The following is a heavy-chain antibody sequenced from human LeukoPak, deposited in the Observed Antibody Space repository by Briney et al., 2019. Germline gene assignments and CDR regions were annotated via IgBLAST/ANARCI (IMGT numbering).Heavy chain of an antibody. CDR3: ATDISTSYFDY. J-gene: IGHJ4*02. V-gene: IGHV3-23*01. CDR2: ISGNGATT. Sequence: PGGSLRLSCAASGFTFSSYAMSWVRQAPGKGLEWVSTISGNGATTYYADSVKGRFIISRDNSKNTLYLQMNSLRAEDTALHYCATDISTSYFDYWGQGTLVTVSS. CDR1: GFTFSSYA. D-gene: IGHD2-2*01.